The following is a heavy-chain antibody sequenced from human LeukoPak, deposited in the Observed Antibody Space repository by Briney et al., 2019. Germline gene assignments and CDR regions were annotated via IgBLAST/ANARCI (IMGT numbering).Heavy chain of an antibody. Sequence: SLTLSLTCAISGDSVSSNSAAWNWIRQSPSRGLEWLGRTYYRSKWYNDSAVSVKSRITINPDTPKNQFSLKLSSVTAADTAMYYCAGPPRPEMSGWYLYWGQGILVTVSS. D-gene: IGHD6-19*01. CDR1: GDSVSSNSAA. V-gene: IGHV6-1*01. CDR3: AGPPRPEMSGWYLY. CDR2: TYYRSKWYN. J-gene: IGHJ4*02.